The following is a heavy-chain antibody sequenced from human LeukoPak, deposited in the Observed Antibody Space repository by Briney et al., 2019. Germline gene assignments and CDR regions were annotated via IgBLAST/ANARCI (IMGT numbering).Heavy chain of an antibody. D-gene: IGHD2-2*01. V-gene: IGHV4-34*01. Sequence: PSETLSLTCAVYGGSFSGYYWSWIRQPPGKGLEWIGEINHSGSTNYNPSLKSRVTISVDTSKNQFSLKLSSVTAADTAVYYCARFLRRSGPAIDYWGQGTLVTVSS. J-gene: IGHJ4*02. CDR1: GGSFSGYY. CDR3: ARFLRRSGPAIDY. CDR2: INHSGST.